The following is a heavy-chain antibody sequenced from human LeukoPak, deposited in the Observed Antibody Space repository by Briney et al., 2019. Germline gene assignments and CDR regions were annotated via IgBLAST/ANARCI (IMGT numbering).Heavy chain of an antibody. CDR1: GGPISSYY. Sequence: KPSKTLSLTCTVSGGPISSYYWSWIRQPPGKGLEWIGYIYYSGSTNYNPSLKSRVTISVDTSKNQFSLKLSSVTAADTAVYYCARVGKDIVATSLDYWGQGTLVTVSS. V-gene: IGHV4-59*01. J-gene: IGHJ4*02. D-gene: IGHD5-12*01. CDR2: IYYSGST. CDR3: ARVGKDIVATSLDY.